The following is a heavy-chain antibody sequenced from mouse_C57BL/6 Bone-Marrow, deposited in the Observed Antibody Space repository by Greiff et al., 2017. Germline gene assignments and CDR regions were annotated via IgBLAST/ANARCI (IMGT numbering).Heavy chain of an antibody. CDR2: IHPSDSDT. V-gene: IGHV1-74*01. CDR1: GYTFTSYW. J-gene: IGHJ3*01. Sequence: QVQLQQPGAELVKPGASVKVSCKASGYTFTSYWMHWVKQRPGQGLEWIGRIHPSDSDTNYNQKFKGKATLTVDKSSSTAYMQLSSLTSEDSAVYYCAILYDGYLRFWLAYWGQGTLVTVSA. D-gene: IGHD2-3*01. CDR3: AILYDGYLRFWLAY.